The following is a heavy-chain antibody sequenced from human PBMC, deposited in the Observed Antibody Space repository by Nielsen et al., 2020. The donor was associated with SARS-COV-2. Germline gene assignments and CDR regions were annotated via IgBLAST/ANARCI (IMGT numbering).Heavy chain of an antibody. J-gene: IGHJ3*02. V-gene: IGHV1-8*01. D-gene: IGHD2-15*01. CDR1: GYTFSKYG. CDR3: ARVKRVSLVVGLIARNDAFDI. CDR2: MNPNSGNT. Sequence: ASVKVSCKASGYTFSKYGISWVRQAPGQGLEWMGWMNPNSGNTGYAQKFQGRVSMTRNTSISTAYMELSSLRSEDTAMYYCARVKRVSLVVGLIARNDAFDIWGQGTMVTVSS.